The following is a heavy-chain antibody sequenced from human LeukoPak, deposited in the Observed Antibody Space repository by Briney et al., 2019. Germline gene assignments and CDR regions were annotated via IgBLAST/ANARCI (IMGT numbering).Heavy chain of an antibody. V-gene: IGHV3-33*01. CDR2: IWYDGSNK. Sequence: GRSLRLSCAASGFTFSSYGMHWVRQAPGKGLEWVAVIWYDGSNKYYADSVKGRFTISRDNSKNTLYPQMNSLRAEDTAVYYCARARNYYGSGSYYTPGYFDYWGQGTLVTVSS. CDR1: GFTFSSYG. D-gene: IGHD3-10*01. J-gene: IGHJ4*02. CDR3: ARARNYYGSGSYYTPGYFDY.